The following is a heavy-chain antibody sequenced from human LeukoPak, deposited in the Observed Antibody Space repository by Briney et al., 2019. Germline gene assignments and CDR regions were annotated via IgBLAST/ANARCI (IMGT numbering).Heavy chain of an antibody. CDR3: ARRGYSYGSIYFDY. CDR1: GGSISSGGYY. CDR2: IYHSGST. Sequence: PSETLSLTCTVSGGSISSGGYYWSWIRQPPGKGLEWIGYIYHSGSTYYNPSLKSRVTISVDRSKNQFSLKLSSVTAADTAVYYCARRGYSYGSIYFDYWGQGTLVTVSS. D-gene: IGHD5-18*01. J-gene: IGHJ4*02. V-gene: IGHV4-30-2*01.